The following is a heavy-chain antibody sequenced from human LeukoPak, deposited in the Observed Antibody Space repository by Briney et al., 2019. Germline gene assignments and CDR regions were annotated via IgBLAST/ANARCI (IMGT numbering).Heavy chain of an antibody. J-gene: IGHJ6*03. V-gene: IGHV4-61*02. CDR1: GGSISSGSYH. D-gene: IGHD3-3*01. CDR2: IYTSGST. Sequence: SETLSLTCTVSGGSISSGSYHWSWIRQPAGKGLEWIGRIYTSGSTNYNPSLKSRVTISVDTSKNQFSLKLSSVTAADTAVYYCARLIYYDFWSVRYHMDVWGKGTTVTVSS. CDR3: ARLIYYDFWSVRYHMDV.